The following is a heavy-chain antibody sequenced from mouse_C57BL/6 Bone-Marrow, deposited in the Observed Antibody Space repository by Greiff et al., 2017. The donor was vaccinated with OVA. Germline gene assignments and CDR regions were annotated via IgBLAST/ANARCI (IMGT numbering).Heavy chain of an antibody. D-gene: IGHD2-3*01. CDR1: GFTINDDY. V-gene: IGHV14-4*01. CDR2: IDPEDGDT. CDR3: TRNGYYVSYYAMGC. J-gene: IGHJ4*01. Sequence: VHVKQSGAELVRPGASVKLSCTASGFTINDDYMPWVQQRPEQGLEWIGWIDPEDGDTDYASKFQGQATITADTSSNTAYLQLSSLTSEDTAVYYCTRNGYYVSYYAMGCWGQGTSVTVSS.